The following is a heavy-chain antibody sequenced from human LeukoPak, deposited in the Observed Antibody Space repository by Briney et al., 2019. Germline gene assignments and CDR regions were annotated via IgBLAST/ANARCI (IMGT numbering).Heavy chain of an antibody. CDR3: TRGPSDY. J-gene: IGHJ4*02. V-gene: IGHV3-48*03. CDR2: MSSGGSAI. CDR1: GFTFSSYE. Sequence: GGSLRLSCAASGFTFSSYEMNWVRQAPGKGLEWLSYMSSGGSAIFYADSVKGRLTISRDNAKNSLYLQMNSLRAEDTALYYCTRGPSDYWGQGTLVTVSS.